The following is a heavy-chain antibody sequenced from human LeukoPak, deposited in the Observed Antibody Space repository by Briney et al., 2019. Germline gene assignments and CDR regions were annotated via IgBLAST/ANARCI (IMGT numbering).Heavy chain of an antibody. CDR3: ARDKSADYGDSYFDS. CDR1: GFTFSSYW. CDR2: IKQDGGEE. V-gene: IGHV3-7*01. Sequence: GGSLRLSCAASGFTFSSYWMSWVRQAPGKGLEWVANIKQDGGEEHYVDSVKGRFTISRDNAKNSLYLQMNSLRAEDTAVYYCARDKSADYGDSYFDSWGQGILVTVSS. J-gene: IGHJ4*02. D-gene: IGHD4-17*01.